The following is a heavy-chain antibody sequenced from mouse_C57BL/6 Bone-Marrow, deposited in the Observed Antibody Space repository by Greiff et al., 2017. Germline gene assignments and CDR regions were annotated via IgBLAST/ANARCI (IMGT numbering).Heavy chain of an antibody. V-gene: IGHV14-1*01. CDR2: IDPEDGVT. D-gene: IGHD2-4*01. CDR1: GFNIKDYY. CDR3: TTGYDYDDDAMDY. J-gene: IGHJ4*01. Sequence: EVQLQQSGAELVRPGASVKLSCTASGFNIKDYYMHWVKQRPEQGLEWIGRIDPEDGVTEYAPKFQGKATMTSDTSSNPAYLQLSSLTSEDTAVYYCTTGYDYDDDAMDYWGQGTSVTVSS.